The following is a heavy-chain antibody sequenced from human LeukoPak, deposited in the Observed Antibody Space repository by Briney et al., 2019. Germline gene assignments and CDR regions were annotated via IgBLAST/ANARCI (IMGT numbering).Heavy chain of an antibody. CDR1: GGTFSSYA. V-gene: IGHV1-69*04. CDR3: ARDPHPGGSYYDY. J-gene: IGHJ4*02. CDR2: IIPILGIA. Sequence: SVKVSCKASGGTFSSYAISWVRQAPGQGLEWMGRIIPILGIANYAQKFQGRVTITADKSTSTAYMELSSLRSEDTAVYYCARDPHPGGSYYDYWGQGTLVTVSS. D-gene: IGHD1-26*01.